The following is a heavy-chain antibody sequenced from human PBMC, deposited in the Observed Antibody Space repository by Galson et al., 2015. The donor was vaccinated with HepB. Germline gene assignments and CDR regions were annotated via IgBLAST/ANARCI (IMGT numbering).Heavy chain of an antibody. J-gene: IGHJ4*02. Sequence: SLRLSCAASGFTFSNAWINWVRQAPGKGLGWVGRIKSKTDGGTTDYAAPVKGRFTISRDDSKNTLYLQMNSLKTEDTAVYYCTTDIVVVPAAKNGVTGDALFDYWGQGTLVTVSS. CDR1: GFTFSNAW. CDR3: TTDIVVVPAAKNGVTGDALFDY. CDR2: IKSKTDGGTT. V-gene: IGHV3-15*07. D-gene: IGHD2-2*01.